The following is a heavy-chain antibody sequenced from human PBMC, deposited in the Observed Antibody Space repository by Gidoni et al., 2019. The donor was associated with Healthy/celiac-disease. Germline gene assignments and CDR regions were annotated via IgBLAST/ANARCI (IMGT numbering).Heavy chain of an antibody. D-gene: IGHD5-18*01. V-gene: IGHV4-59*01. Sequence: QVQLQESGPGLVKPSETLSLTCTVSGGSISSYYWSWIRQPPGKGLEWIGYIYYSGSTNYNPSLKSRVTISVDTSKNQFSLKLSSVTAADTAVYYCARGAAGQLWLQYWGQGTLVTVSS. J-gene: IGHJ4*02. CDR2: IYYSGST. CDR3: ARGAAGQLWLQY. CDR1: GGSISSYY.